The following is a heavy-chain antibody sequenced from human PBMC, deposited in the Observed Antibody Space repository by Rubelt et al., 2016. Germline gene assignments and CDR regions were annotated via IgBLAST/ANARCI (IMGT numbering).Heavy chain of an antibody. CDR3: ASSEYSSSPFGY. J-gene: IGHJ4*02. CDR2: INHSGST. CDR1: GGSFSGYY. V-gene: IGHV4-34*01. Sequence: QVQLQQWGAGLLEPSETLSLTCAVYGGSFSGYYWSWIRQPPGKGLEWIGDINHSGSTNYNPSLKSRVTISVDASKNQFSLKLSSVTAADTAVYYCASSEYSSSPFGYWGQGTLVTVSS. D-gene: IGHD6-6*01.